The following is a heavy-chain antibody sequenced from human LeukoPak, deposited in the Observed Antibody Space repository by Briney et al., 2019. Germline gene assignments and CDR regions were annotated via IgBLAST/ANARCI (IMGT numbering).Heavy chain of an antibody. Sequence: GGSLRLSCAASGFTFSSYAMHWVRQAPGKGLEWVAVISYDGSNKYYADSVKGRFTISRDNSKNTLYLQMNSLRAEDTAVYYCARDSPDYGGKGFDYWGQGTLVTVSS. D-gene: IGHD4-23*01. V-gene: IGHV3-30*14. CDR3: ARDSPDYGGKGFDY. J-gene: IGHJ4*02. CDR1: GFTFSSYA. CDR2: ISYDGSNK.